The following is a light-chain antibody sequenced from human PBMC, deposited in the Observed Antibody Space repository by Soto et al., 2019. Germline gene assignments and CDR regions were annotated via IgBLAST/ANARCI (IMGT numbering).Light chain of an antibody. CDR1: SSDVGSYNL. Sequence: QSALTQPASVSGSPGQSNTISCTGTSSDVGSYNLVSWYQQHPGKAPKLMIYEVSERPSGVSNRFSGSKSGNTASLTISGLQAEDEADYYCSSYAGSSTWVFGGGTKVTVL. J-gene: IGLJ3*02. CDR2: EVS. CDR3: SSYAGSSTWV. V-gene: IGLV2-23*02.